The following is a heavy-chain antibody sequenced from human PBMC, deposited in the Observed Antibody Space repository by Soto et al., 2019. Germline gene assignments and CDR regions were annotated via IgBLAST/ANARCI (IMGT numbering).Heavy chain of an antibody. V-gene: IGHV3-64D*08. CDR2: VSGQGDST. J-gene: IGHJ4*02. D-gene: IGHD3-9*01. CDR3: GREPPPITELPWVFDL. Sequence: PGGSLRLSCSASGFTLRNYVMHWVRQAPGKGLEYISAVSGQGDSTFYADSVKGRFTISRDNSRNTLYLQMSRLRAEDTDVYYWGREPPPITELPWVFDLWXQETLVTVSS. CDR1: GFTLRNYV.